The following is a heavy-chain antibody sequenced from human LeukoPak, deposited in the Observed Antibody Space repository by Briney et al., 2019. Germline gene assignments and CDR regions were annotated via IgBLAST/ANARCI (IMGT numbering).Heavy chain of an antibody. Sequence: PGGSLRLSCAASGFTFDDYAMHWVRQAPGQGLEWVSGISWNSGSIGYADSVKGRFTISRDDAKNSLYLQMNSLRAEDTAVYYCARDDDLYSSSWYYGMDVWGQGTTVTVSS. D-gene: IGHD6-13*01. CDR1: GFTFDDYA. V-gene: IGHV3-9*01. CDR3: ARDDDLYSSSWYYGMDV. J-gene: IGHJ6*02. CDR2: ISWNSGSI.